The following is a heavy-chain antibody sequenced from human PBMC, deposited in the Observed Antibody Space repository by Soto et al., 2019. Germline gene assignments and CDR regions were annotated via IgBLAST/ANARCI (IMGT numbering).Heavy chain of an antibody. V-gene: IGHV3-23*01. Sequence: GGSLRLSCAASGFTFSSYAMSWVRQAPGKGLEWVSAISGSGGSTYYADSVKGRFTISRDNSKNTLYLQMNSLRAEDTAVYYCATRPSIAARGTYYFDYWGQGTLVTVSS. J-gene: IGHJ4*02. CDR2: ISGSGGST. CDR3: ATRPSIAARGTYYFDY. D-gene: IGHD6-6*01. CDR1: GFTFSSYA.